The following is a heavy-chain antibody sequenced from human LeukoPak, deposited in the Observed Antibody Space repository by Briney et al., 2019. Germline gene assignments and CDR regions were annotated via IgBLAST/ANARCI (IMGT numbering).Heavy chain of an antibody. CDR3: ARVKDDNNYDRAFDI. J-gene: IGHJ3*02. CDR2: VYYDGNN. V-gene: IGHV4-59*01. CDR1: GVSMSTYY. D-gene: IGHD5-24*01. Sequence: SETLSLTCTASGVSMSTYYWSWIRQPPGKGLEWIGYVYYDGNNDYNPSLKSRVTTSIDTSKKQFSLKPTSVTAADTAVYYCARVKDDNNYDRAFDIWGQGTMVTVSS.